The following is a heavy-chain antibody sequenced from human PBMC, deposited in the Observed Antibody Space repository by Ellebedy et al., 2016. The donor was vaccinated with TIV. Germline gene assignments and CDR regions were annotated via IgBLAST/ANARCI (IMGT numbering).Heavy chain of an antibody. CDR2: IDPRDSYT. CDR3: ARQFSVRNANDY. CDR1: GYTFTKYW. J-gene: IGHJ4*02. V-gene: IGHV5-10-1*01. D-gene: IGHD5/OR15-5a*01. Sequence: GESLKISCQGSGYTFTKYWISWVRQMPGKGLEWMGRIDPRDSYTIYNPSFKGRVTISADKAVNTARLQWSSLRASDTAIYYCARQFSVRNANDYWGQGTLVTVS.